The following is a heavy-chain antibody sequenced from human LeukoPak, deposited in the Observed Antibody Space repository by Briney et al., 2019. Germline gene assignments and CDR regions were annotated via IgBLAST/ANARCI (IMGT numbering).Heavy chain of an antibody. V-gene: IGHV1-69*06. CDR1: GDTFSSYA. Sequence: WASVKVSCKASGDTFSSYAISWVRQAPGQGLEWMGGIIPIFGTANYAQKFQGRVTITADKSTSTAYMELSSLRSEDTAVYYCARLVWSPGQQRNLYYFDYWGQGTLVTVSS. J-gene: IGHJ4*02. CDR2: IIPIFGTA. CDR3: ARLVWSPGQQRNLYYFDY. D-gene: IGHD6-13*01.